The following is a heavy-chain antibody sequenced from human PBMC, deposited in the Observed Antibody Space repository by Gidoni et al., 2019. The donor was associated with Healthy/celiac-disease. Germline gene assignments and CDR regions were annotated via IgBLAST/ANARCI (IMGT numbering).Heavy chain of an antibody. J-gene: IGHJ3*02. CDR1: GFSLSTARMG. V-gene: IGHV2-26*01. Sequence: QVTLKESGPVLVKPTETLTLTCTVSGFSLSTARMGVSWIRQPPGKALEWLAHIFSNDEKSYSTSLKSRLTISKDTSKSQVVLTMPNMDPVDTATYYCARIVNSGSYDDAFDIWGQGTMVTVSS. D-gene: IGHD1-26*01. CDR3: ARIVNSGSYDDAFDI. CDR2: IFSNDEK.